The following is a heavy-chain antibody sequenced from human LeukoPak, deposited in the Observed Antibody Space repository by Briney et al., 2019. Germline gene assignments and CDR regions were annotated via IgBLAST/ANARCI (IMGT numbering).Heavy chain of an antibody. V-gene: IGHV5-51*01. CDR2: IYPVDSDT. Sequence: GESLKISCKGSGYSFTSYWIGWVRQMPGKGLEWIGIIYPVDSDTRYSPSFQGQVTISADKSISTAYLQWSSLKASDTAMYYCARLAGYCSSTSCSYYFDYWGQGTLVTVSS. J-gene: IGHJ4*02. CDR3: ARLAGYCSSTSCSYYFDY. CDR1: GYSFTSYW. D-gene: IGHD2-2*01.